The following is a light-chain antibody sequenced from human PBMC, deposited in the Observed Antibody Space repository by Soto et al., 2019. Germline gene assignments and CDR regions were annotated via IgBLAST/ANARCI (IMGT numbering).Light chain of an antibody. CDR1: QDIGDW. CDR3: QQYYSPPS. Sequence: DIQMTQSPSSLSASVGDRVSIACRASQDIGDWLAWYQQKPGKAPKLLIYAASTLQSGVPSRFSGSGSGTDFTLTISCLQSEDFATYYCQQYYSPPSFGQGTKVDIK. V-gene: IGKV1-12*02. J-gene: IGKJ1*01. CDR2: AAS.